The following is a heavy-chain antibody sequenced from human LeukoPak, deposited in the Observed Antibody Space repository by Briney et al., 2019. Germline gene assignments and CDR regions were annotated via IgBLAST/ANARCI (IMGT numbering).Heavy chain of an antibody. D-gene: IGHD6-13*01. CDR3: ARYGQHLDEEY. Sequence: GGPLTLPCAAWGFPFSIYCVEWPRRAPGRALVWVSRIDSAGSSTGYADSVKGRFTTSRDNAKNTLYLQVNSLRAEDTAVYYCARYGQHLDEEYWGQGTLVTVSS. J-gene: IGHJ4*02. V-gene: IGHV3-74*01. CDR1: GFPFSIYC. CDR2: IDSAGSST.